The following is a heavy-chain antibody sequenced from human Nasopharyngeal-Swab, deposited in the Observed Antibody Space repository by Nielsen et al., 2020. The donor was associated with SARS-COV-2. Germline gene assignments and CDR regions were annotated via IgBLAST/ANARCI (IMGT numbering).Heavy chain of an antibody. D-gene: IGHD3-9*01. CDR1: GFTFSDYY. J-gene: IGHJ6*04. CDR3: ARDVNYDILTAMGV. V-gene: IGHV3-11*01. Sequence: GESLKISCAASGFTFSDYYMSWIRQAPGKGLEWVSYISSSGSTIYYADSVKGRFTISRDNAKNSLYLQMNSLRAEDTAVYYCARDVNYDILTAMGVWGKGTTVTVSS. CDR2: ISSSGSTI.